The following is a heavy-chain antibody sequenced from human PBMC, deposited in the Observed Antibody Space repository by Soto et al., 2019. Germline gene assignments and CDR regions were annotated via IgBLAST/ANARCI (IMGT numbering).Heavy chain of an antibody. V-gene: IGHV3-30*18. CDR3: AKDRRAHDYCSGGSCYNGFAY. Sequence: QVQLVESGGGVVQPGRSLKLCCAASGFTFSSYGMHWVRQAPGKGLEWVAVISFDGSNKYYADSVKGRFTISRDKSKNRLYLQMNILRAEDTAVYYCAKDRRAHDYCSGGSCYNGFAYWGQGTLVTVSS. CDR1: GFTFSSYG. CDR2: ISFDGSNK. J-gene: IGHJ4*02. D-gene: IGHD2-15*01.